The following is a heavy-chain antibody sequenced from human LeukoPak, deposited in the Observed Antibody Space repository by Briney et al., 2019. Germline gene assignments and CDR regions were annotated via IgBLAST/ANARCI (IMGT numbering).Heavy chain of an antibody. CDR1: GFTFSSYG. V-gene: IGHV3-23*01. CDR2: ISGSGGNT. Sequence: AGGSLRLSCAASGFTFSSYGMSWVCRAPGKGPEWVSGISGSGGNTYYADSVKGRFTISRDNSQNTLYLQMNTLRAEDTAVYYCAKVVSGYHFDYWGQGTLVTVSS. J-gene: IGHJ4*02. CDR3: AKVVSGYHFDY. D-gene: IGHD5-12*01.